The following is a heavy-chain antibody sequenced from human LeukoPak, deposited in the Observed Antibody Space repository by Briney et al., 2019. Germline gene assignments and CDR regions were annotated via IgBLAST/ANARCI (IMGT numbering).Heavy chain of an antibody. J-gene: IGHJ4*02. Sequence: ASVKVPCKASGYTFTTYDISWVRQAPGQGLEWMGWISGYNGNTNYAQKFQGRVTMTTDTSTSTAYMELSSLRSEDTAVYYCARDGGYGVEDYWGQGTLVTVSS. CDR2: ISGYNGNT. D-gene: IGHD3-16*01. CDR3: ARDGGYGVEDY. V-gene: IGHV1-18*01. CDR1: GYTFTTYD.